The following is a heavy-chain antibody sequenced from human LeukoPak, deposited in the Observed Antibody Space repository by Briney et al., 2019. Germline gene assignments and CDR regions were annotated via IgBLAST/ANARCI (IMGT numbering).Heavy chain of an antibody. D-gene: IGHD4-17*01. V-gene: IGHV3-20*04. CDR1: GFTFSSYE. CDR3: ARGAYGDYSDY. Sequence: PGGSLRLSCAVSGFTFSSYEMNWVRQAPGKGLEWVSGVNWNGGSTGYADSVKGRFTISRDNAKNSLYLQMNSLRAEDTALYYCARGAYGDYSDYWGQGTLVTVSS. J-gene: IGHJ4*02. CDR2: VNWNGGST.